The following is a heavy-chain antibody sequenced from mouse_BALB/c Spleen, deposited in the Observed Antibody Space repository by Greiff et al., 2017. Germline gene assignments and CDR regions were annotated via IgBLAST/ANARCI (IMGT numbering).Heavy chain of an antibody. CDR1: GYTFTSYY. CDR2: IYPGNVNT. J-gene: IGHJ4*01. CDR3: ARGTATAMDY. V-gene: IGHV1S56*01. D-gene: IGHD1-2*01. Sequence: LQESGPELVKPGASVRISCKASGYTFTSYYIHWVKQRPGQGLEWIGWIYPGNVNTKYNEKFKGKATLTADKSSSTAYMQLSSLTSEDSAVYFCARGTATAMDYWGQGTSVTVSS.